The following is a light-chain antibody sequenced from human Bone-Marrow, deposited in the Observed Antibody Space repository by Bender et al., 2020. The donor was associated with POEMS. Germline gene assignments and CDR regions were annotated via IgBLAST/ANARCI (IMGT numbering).Light chain of an antibody. J-gene: IGLJ3*02. CDR2: EGS. V-gene: IGLV2-23*03. Sequence: QSALTQPASVSGSPGQSITIPCSGTSSDFGNYNLVSWYQQVPGKAPKLIIHEGSKRPSGVSNRFSGSRSGYTASLTISGLQAEDEANYYCSSYTSSGTFVFGGGTKLTVL. CDR3: SSYTSSGTFV. CDR1: SSDFGNYNL.